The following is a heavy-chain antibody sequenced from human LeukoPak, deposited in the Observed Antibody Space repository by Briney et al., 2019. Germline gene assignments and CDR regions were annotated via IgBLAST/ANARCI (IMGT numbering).Heavy chain of an antibody. CDR3: AKGWNNSSWYAGYYDF. CDR2: FSWNGAGI. V-gene: IGHV3-9*01. J-gene: IGHJ4*02. D-gene: IGHD6-13*01. CDR1: GITFHDYA. Sequence: GGSLRLSCAASGITFHDYAMHWVRQAPGKGLEWVSGFSWNGAGIGYADSVKGRFTISRDNAKNSLYLHMNSLRAEDTALYSCAKGWNNSSWYAGYYDFWGQGTLVTVSS.